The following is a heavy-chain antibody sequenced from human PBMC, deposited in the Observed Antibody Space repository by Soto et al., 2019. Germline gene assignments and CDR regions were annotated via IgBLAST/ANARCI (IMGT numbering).Heavy chain of an antibody. V-gene: IGHV4-59*12. CDR1: GGSISRYY. J-gene: IGHJ2*01. D-gene: IGHD3-16*01. CDR2: IWYSGSI. Sequence: QVQLQESGPGLVKPSETLSLTCSISGGSISRYYWSWIRQSPGKGLEWIGYIWYSGSINYNPSLRSRVTMSVDASKNQFSLNLTSVTAADTAIYYCARRGGEGVPWYCDPWGRGTLVTVSS. CDR3: ARRGGEGVPWYCDP.